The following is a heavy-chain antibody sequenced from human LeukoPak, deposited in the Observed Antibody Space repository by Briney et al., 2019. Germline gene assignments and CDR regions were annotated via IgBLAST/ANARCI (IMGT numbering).Heavy chain of an antibody. Sequence: GGSLRLSCAASGFTFSSYAMSWVRQAPGKGLEWVALIWYDGGNKYYADSVKGRFTISRDNSKNTLYLQMNSLTAEDTAVYYCARDIEEGRGDLRLGFDSWGQGTLVTVSS. D-gene: IGHD7-27*01. V-gene: IGHV3-33*08. J-gene: IGHJ4*02. CDR1: GFTFSSYA. CDR2: IWYDGGNK. CDR3: ARDIEEGRGDLRLGFDS.